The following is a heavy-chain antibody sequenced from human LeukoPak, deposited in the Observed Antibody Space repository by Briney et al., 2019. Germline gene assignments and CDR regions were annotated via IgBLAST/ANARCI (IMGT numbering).Heavy chain of an antibody. CDR3: ARTNLDCKNGVCYDH. V-gene: IGHV1-18*01. CDR1: GGTFSSYA. D-gene: IGHD2-8*01. J-gene: IGHJ4*02. CDR2: ISTHNGTT. Sequence: ASVKVSCKASGGTFSSYAISWVRQAPGQGLEWMGWISTHNGTTNCARKFQGRLTMTTDTSTSTAYMELRSLRSDDTAVYSCARTNLDCKNGVCYDHWGQGTPVTVSS.